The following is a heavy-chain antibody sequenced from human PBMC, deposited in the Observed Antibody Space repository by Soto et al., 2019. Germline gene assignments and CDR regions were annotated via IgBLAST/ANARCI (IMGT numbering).Heavy chain of an antibody. CDR1: GYSFTSYW. Sequence: GESLKISCKGSGYSFTSYWIGWVRQMPGKGLEWMGIIYPGDSDTRYSPSFQGQVTISADKSISTAYLQWSSLKASDTAMYYCARSQEYTVTTAEYFQHWGQGTLVTVSS. CDR2: IYPGDSDT. V-gene: IGHV5-51*01. CDR3: ARSQEYTVTTAEYFQH. J-gene: IGHJ1*01. D-gene: IGHD4-17*01.